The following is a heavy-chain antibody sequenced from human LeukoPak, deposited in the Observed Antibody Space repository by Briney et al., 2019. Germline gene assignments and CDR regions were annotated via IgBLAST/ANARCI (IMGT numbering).Heavy chain of an antibody. CDR2: IKSKTDGGTT. CDR3: TTDKKGYSSSWRAVYYFDY. CDR1: GFTFSNAW. V-gene: IGHV3-15*01. Sequence: PGGSLRLSCAASGFTFSNAWMSWVRQAPGKGLEWVGRIKSKTDGGTTDYAAPVKGRSTISRDDSKNTLYLQMNSLKTEDTAVYYCTTDKKGYSSSWRAVYYFDYWGQGTLVTVSS. D-gene: IGHD6-13*01. J-gene: IGHJ4*02.